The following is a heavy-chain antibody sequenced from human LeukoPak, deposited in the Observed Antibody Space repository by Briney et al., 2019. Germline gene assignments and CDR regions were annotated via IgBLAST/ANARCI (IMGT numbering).Heavy chain of an antibody. CDR3: AITIFGVVIIPDRHFDY. V-gene: IGHV4-34*01. CDR1: GGSFSGYY. J-gene: IGHJ4*02. Sequence: PSETLSLTCAVYGGSFSGYYWSWIRQPPGKGLEWIGSIYYSGGTYYNPSLKSRVTISVDTSKNQFSLKLSSVTAADTAVYYCAITIFGVVIIPDRHFDYWGQGTLVTVSS. D-gene: IGHD3-3*01. CDR2: IYYSGGT.